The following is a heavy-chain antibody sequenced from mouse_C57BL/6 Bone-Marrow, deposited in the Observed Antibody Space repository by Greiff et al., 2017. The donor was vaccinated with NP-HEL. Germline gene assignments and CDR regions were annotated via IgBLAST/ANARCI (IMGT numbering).Heavy chain of an antibody. J-gene: IGHJ2*01. D-gene: IGHD1-1*01. Sequence: EVMLVESGGDLVKPGGSLKLSCAASGFTFSSYGMSWVRQTPDKRLEWVATISSGGSYTYYPDSVKGRFTISRDNAKNTLYLQMSSLKSEDTAMYYCARPYITTVVALYYFDYWGQGTTLTVSS. V-gene: IGHV5-6*02. CDR3: ARPYITTVVALYYFDY. CDR2: ISSGGSYT. CDR1: GFTFSSYG.